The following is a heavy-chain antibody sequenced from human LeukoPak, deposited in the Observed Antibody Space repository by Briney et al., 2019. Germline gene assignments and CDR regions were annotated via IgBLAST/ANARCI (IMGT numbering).Heavy chain of an antibody. CDR3: AKDKGGSGTWGNDY. Sequence: GGSLRLSCAASGFTFSSYAMSWVRQAPGKGLEWVSAISGSGGSTYYADSVKGRFTISRDNSKNTLYLQTNSLRAEDTAVYYCAKDKGGSGTWGNDYWGQGTLVTVSS. CDR2: ISGSGGST. V-gene: IGHV3-23*01. CDR1: GFTFSSYA. D-gene: IGHD3-10*01. J-gene: IGHJ4*02.